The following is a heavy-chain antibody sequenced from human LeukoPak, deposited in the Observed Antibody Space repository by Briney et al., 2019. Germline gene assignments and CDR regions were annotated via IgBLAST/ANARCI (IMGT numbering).Heavy chain of an antibody. V-gene: IGHV1-46*01. CDR3: ASGGYSYGYQYDH. Sequence: ASVKVSCKASVYTFTTDYMHWGRQAPGQGREWRGMINPSGGSTSYAQKFQGRVTMTRDTSTRTVYMELSSLRSEDTAVYYCASGGYSYGYQYDHWGQGTLVTVSS. CDR1: VYTFTTDY. CDR2: INPSGGST. D-gene: IGHD5-18*01. J-gene: IGHJ5*02.